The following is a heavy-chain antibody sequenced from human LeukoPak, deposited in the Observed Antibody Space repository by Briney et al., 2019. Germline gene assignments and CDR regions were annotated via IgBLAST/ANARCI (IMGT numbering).Heavy chain of an antibody. V-gene: IGHV3-15*01. J-gene: IGHJ4*02. Sequence: GGSLRLSCAASGFTFSNAWMSWVRQAPGKGLEWVGRTKSKTDGGTTDYAAPVKGRFTISRDDSKNTLYLQMNSLKTEDTAVYYCTTLYDILTYYFDYWGQGTLVTVSS. CDR1: GFTFSNAW. D-gene: IGHD3-9*01. CDR3: TTLYDILTYYFDY. CDR2: TKSKTDGGTT.